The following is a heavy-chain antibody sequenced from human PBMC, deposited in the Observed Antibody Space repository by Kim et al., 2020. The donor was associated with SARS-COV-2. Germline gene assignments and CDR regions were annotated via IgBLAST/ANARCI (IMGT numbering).Heavy chain of an antibody. CDR2: IIPFFGTS. D-gene: IGHD3-16*01. J-gene: IGHJ1*01. Sequence: VKVSCKPSGDTFSNYAFNWVRQAPGQGLEWMGGIIPFFGTSNYAQKFQGRVTITADGSTSTAYMELSSLSSEDTAVYYCTPALAGYVNHWGQGTAVTVSS. CDR1: GDTFSNYA. CDR3: TPALAGYVNH. V-gene: IGHV1-69*13.